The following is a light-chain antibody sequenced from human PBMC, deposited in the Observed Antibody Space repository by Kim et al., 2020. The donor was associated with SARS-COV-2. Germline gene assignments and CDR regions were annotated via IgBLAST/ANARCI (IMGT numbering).Light chain of an antibody. J-gene: IGLJ2*01. CDR3: NSRDSSGNHVV. Sequence: SSELTQDPAVSVALGQTVRITCQGDSLRSYYASWYQQKLGQAPVLVIYGKNNRPSGIPDRFSGSSAGNTAFLTITGAQAEDEADYYCNSRDSSGNHVVFG. V-gene: IGLV3-19*01. CDR1: SLRSYY. CDR2: GKN.